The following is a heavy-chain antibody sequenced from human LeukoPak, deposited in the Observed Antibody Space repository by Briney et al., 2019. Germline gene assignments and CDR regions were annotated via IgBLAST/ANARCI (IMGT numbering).Heavy chain of an antibody. CDR1: GGTFNNYA. V-gene: IGHV1-18*01. Sequence: ASVKVSCKASGGTFNNYAISWVRQAPGQGLEWMGRVSPYNGNTYYSQRFQDRVTITKDTSTGTAYMDLRNLRTDDTAMYYCARNGRVRRVVKDLFEYWGQGTLVAVSS. D-gene: IGHD3-10*01. J-gene: IGHJ4*02. CDR3: ARNGRVRRVVKDLFEY. CDR2: VSPYNGNT.